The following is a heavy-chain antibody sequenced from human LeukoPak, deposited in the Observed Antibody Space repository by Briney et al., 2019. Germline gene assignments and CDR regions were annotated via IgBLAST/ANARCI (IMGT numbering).Heavy chain of an antibody. V-gene: IGHV3-48*03. Sequence: GGTLRLSCAASGFTFSSYEMNWVRQAPGKGLEWVSYMSSSGSIIYYADSVKGRFIISRDNAKNSLYLQMNSLRAEDTAVYYCTRDRYYYDSRGHPYYFHHWGQGTLVTVSS. CDR3: TRDRYYYDSRGHPYYFHH. J-gene: IGHJ4*02. CDR2: MSSSGSII. D-gene: IGHD3-22*01. CDR1: GFTFSSYE.